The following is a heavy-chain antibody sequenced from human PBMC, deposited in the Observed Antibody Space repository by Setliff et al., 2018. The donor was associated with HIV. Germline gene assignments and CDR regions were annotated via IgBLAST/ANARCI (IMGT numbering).Heavy chain of an antibody. CDR3: ARAADYHDSSGYWAPLLDY. J-gene: IGHJ4*02. CDR1: SASISSSGYY. V-gene: IGHV4-39*07. Sequence: SETLSLTCTVSSASISSSGYYWGWIRQPPGKGLEWIGSIYYSGSTYYSPSLKSRVSISVDTSKKQFSLKLSSVSAADTAVYYCARAADYHDSSGYWAPLLDYWGQGTLVTVS. D-gene: IGHD3-22*01. CDR2: IYYSGST.